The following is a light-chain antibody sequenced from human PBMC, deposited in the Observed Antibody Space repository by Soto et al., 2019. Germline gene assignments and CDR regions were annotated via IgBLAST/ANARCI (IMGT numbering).Light chain of an antibody. J-gene: IGKJ2*01. CDR3: QQHHNWPLQYT. CDR1: QSVASN. Sequence: EIVMTQSPASLSVSPGDGTTLSCRASQSVASNVAWYQQKPGQGPRLLIHGASTSAVGVPARFSGSGSGTDFTFAIRTLQPEDFQFYYCQQHHNWPLQYTFDPGTKLQIK. V-gene: IGKV3-15*01. CDR2: GAS.